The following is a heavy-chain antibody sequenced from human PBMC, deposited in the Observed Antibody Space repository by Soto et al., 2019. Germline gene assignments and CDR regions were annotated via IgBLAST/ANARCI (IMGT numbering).Heavy chain of an antibody. Sequence: QVQLVESGGGVVQPGRSLRLSCTASGFTFSTYGMHWVRQAPCKGLEWVTVIWYDGSNKDYADSVKGRFTISRDNSKNTLYLQMNSLRADDTAVYYCARGGGSGSSFVGYYYYTLNVWGQGTTVTVSS. CDR1: GFTFSTYG. CDR2: IWYDGSNK. CDR3: ARGGGSGSSFVGYYYYTLNV. V-gene: IGHV3-33*01. D-gene: IGHD1-26*01. J-gene: IGHJ6*02.